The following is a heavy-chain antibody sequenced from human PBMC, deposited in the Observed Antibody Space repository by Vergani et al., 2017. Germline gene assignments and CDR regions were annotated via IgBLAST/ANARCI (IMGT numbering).Heavy chain of an antibody. CDR3: ARGLTGDFFDY. Sequence: QVQLQESGPGLVKPSETLSLTCTVSGGSISSHYWSWIRQPPGKGLEWIGYIYYSGSTNYNPSLKSRVTISVDTSKNQFSLKLSSVTAADTAVYYCARGLTGDFFDYWGQGTLVTVSS. CDR2: IYYSGST. V-gene: IGHV4-59*11. D-gene: IGHD7-27*01. J-gene: IGHJ4*02. CDR1: GGSISSHY.